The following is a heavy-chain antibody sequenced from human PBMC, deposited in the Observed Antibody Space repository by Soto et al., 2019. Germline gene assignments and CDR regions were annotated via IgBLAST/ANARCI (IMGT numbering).Heavy chain of an antibody. CDR1: GGSFSGYY. J-gene: IGHJ5*02. CDR3: ARGFGITIFGVVISHCSHWFDP. CDR2: INHSGST. V-gene: IGHV4-34*01. Sequence: SETLSLTCAVYGGSFSGYYWSWIRQPPGKGLEWIGGINHSGSTNYNPPLTSRVTISVETSKNQFSLKLSSVTAADTAVYYCARGFGITIFGVVISHCSHWFDPWGQGTLVTVSS. D-gene: IGHD3-3*01.